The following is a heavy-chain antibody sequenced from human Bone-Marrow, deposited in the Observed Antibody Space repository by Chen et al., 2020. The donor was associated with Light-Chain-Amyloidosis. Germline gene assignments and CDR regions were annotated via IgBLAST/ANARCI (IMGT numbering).Heavy chain of an antibody. CDR2: ISGSGGSR. CDR1: GFAFSSYA. V-gene: IGHV3-23*01. CDR3: AKDISYDDILPGYPADAFDI. Sequence: GGSLRPSCAASGFAFSSYARSWVRQAPGKGLEWVSTISGSGGSRYYGASVKGRLTISRDNSKNALFLQMNSLRAEDTAVYYCAKDISYDDILPGYPADAFDIWGQGTMVTVS. D-gene: IGHD3-9*01. J-gene: IGHJ3*02.